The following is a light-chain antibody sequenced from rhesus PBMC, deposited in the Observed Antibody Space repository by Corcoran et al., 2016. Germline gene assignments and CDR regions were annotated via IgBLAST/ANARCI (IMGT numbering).Light chain of an antibody. V-gene: IGKV1-25*01. Sequence: DIQMTQSPSSLSASVGDTVTITCQASQGISKYLAWSQQKPGKAPKLLISDASTLQSGVPSRFSGSGSGTEFTLTISSLQPEDFATYYCQQHNSYPLTFGPGTKLDIK. CDR2: DAS. CDR1: QGISKY. J-gene: IGKJ3*01. CDR3: QQHNSYPLT.